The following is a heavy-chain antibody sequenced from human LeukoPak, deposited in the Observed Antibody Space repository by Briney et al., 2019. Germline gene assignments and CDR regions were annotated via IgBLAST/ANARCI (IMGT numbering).Heavy chain of an antibody. Sequence: PSETLSLTCTVSGGSISSYYWSWIRQPPGKGLEWIGYIYYSGSTNYNPSLKSRVTISVDTSKNQFSLKLSSATTADTAVYYCASLSGYYFYFDYWGQGTLVTVSS. D-gene: IGHD3-22*01. J-gene: IGHJ4*02. CDR3: ASLSGYYFYFDY. V-gene: IGHV4-59*01. CDR2: IYYSGST. CDR1: GGSISSYY.